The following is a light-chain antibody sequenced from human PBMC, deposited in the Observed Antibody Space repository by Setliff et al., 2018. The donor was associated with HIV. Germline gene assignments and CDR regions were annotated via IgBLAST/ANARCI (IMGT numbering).Light chain of an antibody. CDR2: EVN. Sequence: QSVLTQPASVSGSPGQAITISCTGASSDVGSYKYVSWYQQHPGKAPKLMIFEVNNRPSGVSNRFSGSKSGNTASLTISGLQAEDEADYYCSSYTTTTTLNFGTGTRSPS. CDR1: SSDVGSYKY. J-gene: IGLJ1*01. V-gene: IGLV2-14*01. CDR3: SSYTTTTTLN.